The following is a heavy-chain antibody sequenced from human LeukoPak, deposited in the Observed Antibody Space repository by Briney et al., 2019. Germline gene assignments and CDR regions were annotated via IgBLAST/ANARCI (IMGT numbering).Heavy chain of an antibody. Sequence: PGGSLRLSCATSGFIFSDFNMNWVRQAPGKGLEWVGFIRSKAYGETADYAASVKGRFTISRDDSKAIAYLQMNSLKTEDTAVYHCTRDRGAYNLYDYWGQGTLVTVSS. CDR2: IRSKAYGETA. J-gene: IGHJ4*02. V-gene: IGHV3-49*04. D-gene: IGHD1-1*01. CDR1: GFIFSDFN. CDR3: TRDRGAYNLYDY.